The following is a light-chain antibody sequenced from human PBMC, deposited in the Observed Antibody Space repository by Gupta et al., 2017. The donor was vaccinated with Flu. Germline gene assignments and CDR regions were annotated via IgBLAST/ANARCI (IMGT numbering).Light chain of an antibody. CDR1: QDISNY. Sequence: DIEMTQSPSSLPASIGDRVTITCQASQDISNYLDWYQQKPGKAPKLLIYDESNLQTGVPSRFRGSGSGTHFSLTISSLQPEDIATYYCQQYHNLPDTFGQGTRLEIK. CDR2: DES. V-gene: IGKV1-33*01. J-gene: IGKJ2*01. CDR3: QQYHNLPDT.